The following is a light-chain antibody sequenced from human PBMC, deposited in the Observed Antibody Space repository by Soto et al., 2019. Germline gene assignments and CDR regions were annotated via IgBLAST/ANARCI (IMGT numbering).Light chain of an antibody. Sequence: DIQMTQSPSSLSASVGDRITITCRASQSISSYLNWYQQKPGKAPKLLIYAESSLQSGVPSRFSGSGSRTDFTLTISSLQPEDFATYYCQQSYNTRWTFGQGTKLEIK. CDR3: QQSYNTRWT. CDR1: QSISSY. J-gene: IGKJ2*02. CDR2: AES. V-gene: IGKV1-39*01.